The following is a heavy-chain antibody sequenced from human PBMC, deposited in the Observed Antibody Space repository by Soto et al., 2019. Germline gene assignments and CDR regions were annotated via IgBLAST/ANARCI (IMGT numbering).Heavy chain of an antibody. CDR2: ISGDGENT. CDR1: GFSFSNHA. CDR3: AKDKRLGGGAWFDN. V-gene: IGHV3-23*01. D-gene: IGHD2-15*01. Sequence: EVQLLESGGGLVQPGGSLRLSCAASGFSFSNHAMSWVRQAPGKGLECISAISGDGENTYYAGSVKGRFTISRDNSKNTRYLQTNSLRAEETAVYYCAKDKRLGGGAWFDNWGQGTLVHVSS. J-gene: IGHJ4*02.